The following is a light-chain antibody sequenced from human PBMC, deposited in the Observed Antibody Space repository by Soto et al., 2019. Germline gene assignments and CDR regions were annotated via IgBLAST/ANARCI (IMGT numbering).Light chain of an antibody. CDR3: QQYDSSPRT. Sequence: EIVLTQSPRTLSLSAAERATLSCRASQSLRSTSLAWYQQKPGQAPRLLISGASTRAADIPDRFSGSGSGTDFTLTIGRLEPEDLAVYYCQQYDSSPRTFGQGTKVDIK. CDR2: GAS. CDR1: QSLRSTS. V-gene: IGKV3-20*01. J-gene: IGKJ1*01.